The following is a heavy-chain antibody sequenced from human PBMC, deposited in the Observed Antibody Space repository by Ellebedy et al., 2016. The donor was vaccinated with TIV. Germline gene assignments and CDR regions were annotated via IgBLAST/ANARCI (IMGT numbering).Heavy chain of an antibody. Sequence: GESLKISCQGSGYSFTTRWIGWARQMPGKGLEWVGIIHPADSHTKYSPSFQGQVTISADKSISTAYIQLSNLKASDTAIYYCSIAVDGTTWFDPWGQGTLVTVSS. CDR1: GYSFTTRW. J-gene: IGHJ5*02. D-gene: IGHD5-24*01. CDR3: SIAVDGTTWFDP. V-gene: IGHV5-51*01. CDR2: IHPADSHT.